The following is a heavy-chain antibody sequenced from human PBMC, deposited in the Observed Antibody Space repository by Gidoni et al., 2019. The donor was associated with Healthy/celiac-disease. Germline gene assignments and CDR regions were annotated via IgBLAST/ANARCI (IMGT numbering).Heavy chain of an antibody. CDR2: ISSSSSYI. CDR1: GFTFSSYR. CDR3: ARDLQGVVVPAATYYYYGMDV. V-gene: IGHV3-21*01. D-gene: IGHD2-2*01. Sequence: EVQLVESGGGLVKPGGSLRLSCAASGFTFSSYRMNWVRQAPGKGLEWVSSISSSSSYIYYADSVKGRFTISRDNAKNSLYLQMNSLRAEDTAVYYCARDLQGVVVPAATYYYYGMDVWGQGTTVTVSS. J-gene: IGHJ6*02.